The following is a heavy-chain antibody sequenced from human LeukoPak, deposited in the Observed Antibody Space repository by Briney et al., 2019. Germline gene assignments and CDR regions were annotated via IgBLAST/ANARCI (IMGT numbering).Heavy chain of an antibody. J-gene: IGHJ4*02. D-gene: IGHD6-19*01. CDR2: IYYSGST. CDR3: ARDSNPPQHGSGWYYFDY. CDR1: GDSISSYY. Sequence: SETLSLTCTVSGDSISSYYWSWIRQPPGKGLEWIGYIYYSGSTNYNPSLKSRVTISVDTSKNQFSLKLSSVTAADTAVYYCARDSNPPQHGSGWYYFDYWGQGTLVTVSS. V-gene: IGHV4-59*01.